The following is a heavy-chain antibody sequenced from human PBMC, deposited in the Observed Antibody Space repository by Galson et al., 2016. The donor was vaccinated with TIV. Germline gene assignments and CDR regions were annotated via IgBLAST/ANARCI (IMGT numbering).Heavy chain of an antibody. CDR3: TRDSWTTGYNSAWEAFVF. V-gene: IGHV4-61*01. CDR1: GASVSSGNYY. CDR2: IFSSGST. J-gene: IGHJ3*01. D-gene: IGHD6-19*01. Sequence: TLSLTCTVSGASVSSGNYYWTWIRQSPGKGLECMGYIFSSGSTKYTPSPKRRATISADTSKTQFSLKLSSVTAADPAVNYCTRDSWTTGYNSAWEAFVFWGQGTMVTVSS.